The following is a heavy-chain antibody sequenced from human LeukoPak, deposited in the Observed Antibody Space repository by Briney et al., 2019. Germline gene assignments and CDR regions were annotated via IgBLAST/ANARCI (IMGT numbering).Heavy chain of an antibody. CDR3: ARAHNWFDP. V-gene: IGHV1-2*02. J-gene: IGHJ5*02. CDR1: GYTFTGYY. CDR2: INPNSGGT. Sequence: ASVNVSCKASGYTFTGYYMHWVRQAPGQGLEWMGWINPNSGGTNYAQKFQGRVTMTRNTSISTAYMELRSLRSDDTAVYYCARAHNWFDPWGQGTLVTVSS.